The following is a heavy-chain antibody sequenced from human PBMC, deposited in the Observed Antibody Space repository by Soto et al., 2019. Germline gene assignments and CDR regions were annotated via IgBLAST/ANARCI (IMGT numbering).Heavy chain of an antibody. CDR1: GGSISDYY. CDR2: MYYSGRI. D-gene: IGHD3-9*01. J-gene: IGHJ5*02. V-gene: IGHV4-59*01. CDR3: AREAITYYDVLPGLYAGWLDP. Sequence: SETLSLTCTVSGGSISDYYWSWIRQSPGKGLEWIGYMYYSGRINYNPSLMSRVTISVDTSKNQFSLKLSSVTAADTAVYYCAREAITYYDVLPGLYAGWLDPWGQGTLVTVSS.